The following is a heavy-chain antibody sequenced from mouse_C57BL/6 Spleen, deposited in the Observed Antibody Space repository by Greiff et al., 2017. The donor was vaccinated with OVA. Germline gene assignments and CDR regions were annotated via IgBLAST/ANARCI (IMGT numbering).Heavy chain of an antibody. CDR1: GFTFSDYG. D-gene: IGHD4-1*01. Sequence: EVKLMESGGGLVKPGGSLKLSCAASGFTFSDYGMHWVRQAPEKGLEWVAYISSGSSTIYYADTVKGRFTISRDNAKNTLFLQMTSLRSEDTAMYYCATNWDGFACWGQGTLVTVSA. V-gene: IGHV5-17*01. J-gene: IGHJ3*01. CDR3: ATNWDGFAC. CDR2: ISSGSSTI.